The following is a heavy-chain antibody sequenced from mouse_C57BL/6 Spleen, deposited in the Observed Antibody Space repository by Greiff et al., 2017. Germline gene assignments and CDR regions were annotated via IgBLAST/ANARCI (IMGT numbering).Heavy chain of an antibody. CDR2: FYPGSGSI. CDR1: GYTFTEYT. Sequence: VQLQESGAELVKPGASVKLSCKASGYTFTEYTIHWVKQRSGQGLEWIGWFYPGSGSIKYNEKFKDKATLTADKSSSTVYMGLSRLTSEDSAVYFCARHASHYYGSGEYYFDYWGQGTTLTVSS. V-gene: IGHV1-62-2*01. J-gene: IGHJ2*01. D-gene: IGHD1-1*01. CDR3: ARHASHYYGSGEYYFDY.